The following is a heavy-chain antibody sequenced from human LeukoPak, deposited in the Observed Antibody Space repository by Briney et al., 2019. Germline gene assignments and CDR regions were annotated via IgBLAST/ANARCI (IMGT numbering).Heavy chain of an antibody. CDR2: ISGDST. CDR3: AKGGAGYCSSASCLYYFDY. CDR1: GFTFSTYA. J-gene: IGHJ4*02. D-gene: IGHD2-2*01. Sequence: GGSLRLSCAASGFTFSTYAMNWVRQAPGKGLEWVSTISGDSTYYADSVKGRFTISRDNSKNTLLLQMNSLRVEDTAVYYCAKGGAGYCSSASCLYYFDYWGQGTLVTVST. V-gene: IGHV3-23*01.